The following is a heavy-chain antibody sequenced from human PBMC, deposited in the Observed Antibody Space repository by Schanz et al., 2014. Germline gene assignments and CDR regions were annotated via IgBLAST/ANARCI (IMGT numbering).Heavy chain of an antibody. V-gene: IGHV1-69*08. CDR1: GGTFSSST. CDR2: IIPILDKT. D-gene: IGHD3-10*01. CDR3: VRDAGWAFGDYHDMDV. Sequence: QVQLVQSGAEVKKPGSSVKVSCKASGGTFSSSTLTWVRQAPGQGLEWMGRIIPILDKTNYAQKFQGRVTMTADNSTSTVYMELRSQISDDTSGYYCVRDAGWAFGDYHDMDVWGQGTSVTVSS. J-gene: IGHJ6*02.